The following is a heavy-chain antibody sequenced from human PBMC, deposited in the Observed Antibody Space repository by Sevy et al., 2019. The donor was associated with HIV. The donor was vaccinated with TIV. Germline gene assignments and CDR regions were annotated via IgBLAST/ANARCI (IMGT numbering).Heavy chain of an antibody. J-gene: IGHJ4*02. Sequence: ASLKVSCKASGGTFSSYAISWVRQAPGQGLEWMGVIIPIFGTANYAQKFQGRVTITAEESTSTAYMELTSLKSDDTAVYYCARGGGVGATTTPDSWGQGTLVTVSS. CDR2: IIPIFGTA. V-gene: IGHV1-69*13. CDR1: GGTFSSYA. D-gene: IGHD1-26*01. CDR3: ARGGGVGATTTPDS.